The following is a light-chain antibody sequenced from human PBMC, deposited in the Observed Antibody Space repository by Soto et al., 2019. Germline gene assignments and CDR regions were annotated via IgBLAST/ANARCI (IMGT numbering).Light chain of an antibody. CDR2: GAS. CDR1: QGIAFY. V-gene: IGKV1-27*01. CDR3: QKYDAAPFT. Sequence: DVQMTQSPSSLSASVGDTVTITCRASQGIAFYLAWFQQRPGKAPNLLISGASKLRSGVPSRFSGSGSGTDFTLTINSLQPEDVATYYCQKYDAAPFTFGPGTRVEVK. J-gene: IGKJ3*01.